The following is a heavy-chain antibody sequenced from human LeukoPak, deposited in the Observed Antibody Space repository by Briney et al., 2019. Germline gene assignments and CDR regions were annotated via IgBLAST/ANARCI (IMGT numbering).Heavy chain of an antibody. CDR3: ARVSYYDILTGYYNVIDYFDY. V-gene: IGHV4-34*01. D-gene: IGHD3-9*01. CDR2: INHSGST. CDR1: GGSFSGYY. J-gene: IGHJ4*02. Sequence: SETLSLTCAVYGGSFSGYYWSWIRQPPGKGLEWIGEINHSGSTNYNPSLKSRVTISVDTSKNQFSLKLSSVTAADTAAYYRARVSYYDILTGYYNVIDYFDYWGQGTLVTVSS.